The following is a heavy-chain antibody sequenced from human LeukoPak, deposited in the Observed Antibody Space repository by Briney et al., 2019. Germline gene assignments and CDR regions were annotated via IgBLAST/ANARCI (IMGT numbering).Heavy chain of an antibody. CDR1: GDSINSLDL. Sequence: PSETLSLTCTVSGDSINSLDLWSWVRQPPGKGLEWIGEMYLSGTTHSNPSVKSRVTISVDKSKNQFSLKLSSVTAADTAVYYCARDDKYSDSSGYYYYYGMDVWGQGTTVTVSS. CDR2: MYLSGTT. V-gene: IGHV4-4*02. CDR3: ARDDKYSDSSGYYYYYGMDV. D-gene: IGHD3-22*01. J-gene: IGHJ6*02.